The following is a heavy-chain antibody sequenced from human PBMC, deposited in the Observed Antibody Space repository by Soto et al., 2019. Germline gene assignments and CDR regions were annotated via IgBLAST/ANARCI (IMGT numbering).Heavy chain of an antibody. D-gene: IGHD2-15*01. V-gene: IGHV5-51*01. CDR2: IYPGDSDT. CDR3: ARLLGYCSGGSCYSYYYGMDV. J-gene: IGHJ6*02. Sequence: PGASQQISGKGPGYSFSSYWIGWVRQMPGKGLEWMGIIYPGDSDTRYSPSFQGQVTISADKSTSTAHLQWSSLKASDTAMYYCARLLGYCSGGSCYSYYYGMDVWGQGTTVTVSS. CDR1: GYSFSSYW.